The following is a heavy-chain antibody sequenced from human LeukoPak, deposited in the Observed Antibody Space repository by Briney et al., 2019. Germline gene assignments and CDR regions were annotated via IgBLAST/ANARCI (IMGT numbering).Heavy chain of an antibody. V-gene: IGHV3-30-3*01. J-gene: IGHJ4*02. CDR2: ISYDGSNK. Sequence: GGSLRLSCSASAFTFSSNAMDWVRQAPGKGLEWVAVISYDGSNKYYAYPVKGRFTMSRDNSKNTLYLQMISLRAEDGAVYYCARDRGGYCSGGSCYLLDYWGQGTLVTVSS. D-gene: IGHD2-15*01. CDR3: ARDRGGYCSGGSCYLLDY. CDR1: AFTFSSNA.